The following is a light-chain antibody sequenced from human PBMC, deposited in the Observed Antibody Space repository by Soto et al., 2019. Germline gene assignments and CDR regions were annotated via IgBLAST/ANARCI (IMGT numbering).Light chain of an antibody. J-gene: IGKJ1*01. V-gene: IGKV3-15*01. Sequence: EIVMRQSPATLSVYPGERATLSCRASQSVSSNLAWYQQKPGQAPRRLIYGASTRATGIPARFSGSGSGTEFTLTISSLQSEDFAVYYCQQYNNWPRTFGQGTKVHI. CDR1: QSVSSN. CDR2: GAS. CDR3: QQYNNWPRT.